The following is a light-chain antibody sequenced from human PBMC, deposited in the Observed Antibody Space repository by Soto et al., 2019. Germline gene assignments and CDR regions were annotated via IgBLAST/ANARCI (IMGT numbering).Light chain of an antibody. J-gene: IGLJ3*02. CDR1: SSDVGGYNY. Sequence: QSALTQPPSASGSRQSVTISCTGTSSDVGGYNYVSWYQQYPGRAPKLMIYEVTKRPSGVPDRFSGSKSGNTASLTVSGLQAEDEADYYCSSYAASNNFYFVFGGGTKLTVL. CDR3: SSYAASNNFYFV. V-gene: IGLV2-8*01. CDR2: EVT.